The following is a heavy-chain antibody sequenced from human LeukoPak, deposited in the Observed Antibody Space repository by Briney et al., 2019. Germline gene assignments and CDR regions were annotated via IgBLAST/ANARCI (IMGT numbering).Heavy chain of an antibody. D-gene: IGHD5-18*01. CDR1: GYTLTSYY. J-gene: IGHJ6*03. CDR3: ATNTAMDNYYYYMDV. CDR2: INPSGGST. Sequence: ASVKVSCKASGYTLTSYYMHWVRQAPGQGLEWMGIINPSGGSTSYAQKFQGRVTMTRDMSTSTVYMELSSLRSEDTAVYYCATNTAMDNYYYYMDVWGKGTTVTVSS. V-gene: IGHV1-46*01.